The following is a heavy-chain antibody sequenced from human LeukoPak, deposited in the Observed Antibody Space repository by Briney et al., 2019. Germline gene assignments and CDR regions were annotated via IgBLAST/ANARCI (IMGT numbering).Heavy chain of an antibody. V-gene: IGHV4-59*12. D-gene: IGHD3-10*01. Sequence: MSSETLSLTCTVSGGSISSYYWSWIRQPPGKGLEWIGSIYYSGSTYYNPSLKSRVTISVDTSKNQFSLKLSSVTAADTAVYYCARGITMVRLVYYYYMDVWGKGTTVTVSS. CDR2: IYYSGST. CDR1: GGSISSYY. CDR3: ARGITMVRLVYYYYMDV. J-gene: IGHJ6*03.